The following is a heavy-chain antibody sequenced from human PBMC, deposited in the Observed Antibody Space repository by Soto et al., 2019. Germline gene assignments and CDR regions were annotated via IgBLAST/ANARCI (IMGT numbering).Heavy chain of an antibody. CDR2: INHSGST. J-gene: IGHJ4*02. Sequence: PSETLSLTCAVYGGSFSGYYWSWIRQPPGKGLEWIGEINHSGSTNYNPSLKSRVTISVDTSKNQFSLKLSSVTAADTAVYYCARVDTAMVTPDYWGQGTLVTVSS. V-gene: IGHV4-34*01. CDR3: ARVDTAMVTPDY. D-gene: IGHD5-18*01. CDR1: GGSFSGYY.